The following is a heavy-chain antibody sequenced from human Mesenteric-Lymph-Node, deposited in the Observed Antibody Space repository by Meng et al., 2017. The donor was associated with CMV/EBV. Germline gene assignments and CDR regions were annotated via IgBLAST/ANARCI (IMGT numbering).Heavy chain of an antibody. J-gene: IGHJ6*02. V-gene: IGHV3-48*04. D-gene: IGHD2-21*01. CDR2: ISSGSGTK. CDR3: ARDCGRGYGLDV. CDR1: GFTFNTYA. Sequence: GESLRLSCAASGFTFNTYAMNWVRQAPGKGLEWVSFISSGSGTKYYADSVKGRFTISRDNAKNSLYLQMNSLTAEDTAVYYCARDCGRGYGLDVWGQGTTVTVSS.